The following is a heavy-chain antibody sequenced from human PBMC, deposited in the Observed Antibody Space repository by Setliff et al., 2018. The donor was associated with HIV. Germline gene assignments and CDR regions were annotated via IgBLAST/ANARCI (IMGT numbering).Heavy chain of an antibody. V-gene: IGHV5-51*01. D-gene: IGHD3-9*01. CDR1: GYGFSNYR. CDR3: ARQTSRYITLSPPDY. J-gene: IGHJ4*02. Sequence: GESLKISCKGSGYGFSNYRLAWVRQTPGKGLEWMGIIYPGDSDTRYSPSFQGQVTFSADKSINTAYLQWGSLKASDTGIYFCARQTSRYITLSPPDYWGQGTLVTVSS. CDR2: IYPGDSDT.